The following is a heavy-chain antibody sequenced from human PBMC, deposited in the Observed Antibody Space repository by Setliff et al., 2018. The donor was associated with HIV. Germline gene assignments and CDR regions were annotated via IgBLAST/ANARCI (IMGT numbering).Heavy chain of an antibody. V-gene: IGHV5-10-1*01. Sequence: PGESLKISCQGSGYNFLNYWISWVRQVPGKGLEWMGRIDPVDSQTTYTPSFQGHVAFSVDKSISTAYLQWRSLKASDTAMYYCASGFCNTPSCYIGVLDHWGLGTLVTVS. D-gene: IGHD2-2*02. CDR2: IDPVDSQT. J-gene: IGHJ4*02. CDR1: GYNFLNYW. CDR3: ASGFCNTPSCYIGVLDH.